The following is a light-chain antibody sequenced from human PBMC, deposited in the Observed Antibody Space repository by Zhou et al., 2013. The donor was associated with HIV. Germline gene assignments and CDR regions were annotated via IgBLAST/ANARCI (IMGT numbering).Light chain of an antibody. Sequence: DIQMTQSPSSLSASIRDRVTITCQASRDIGTFLNWYQQKPGKAPKLLIYATSSLQSGVPSRFSGSGSGTEFTLTISSLQPEDFATYYCQQANSFPWTFGQGTKVEVK. CDR2: ATS. V-gene: IGKV1-12*02. J-gene: IGKJ1*01. CDR1: RDIGTF. CDR3: QQANSFPWT.